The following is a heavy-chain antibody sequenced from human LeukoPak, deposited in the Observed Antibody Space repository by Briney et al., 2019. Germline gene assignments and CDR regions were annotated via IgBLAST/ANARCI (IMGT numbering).Heavy chain of an antibody. CDR3: ARAPTSVSNPYYFDY. D-gene: IGHD4-11*01. J-gene: IGHJ4*02. V-gene: IGHV5-51*01. CDR2: IYPGDFDT. Sequence: GESLKISCKASGYSFTNYWIGWVRQMPGKGLEWMGIIYPGDFDTRCSPSFQGQVTISADKSITTGYLQWSSLKASDTAMYYCARAPTSVSNPYYFDYWGQGALVTVSS. CDR1: GYSFTNYW.